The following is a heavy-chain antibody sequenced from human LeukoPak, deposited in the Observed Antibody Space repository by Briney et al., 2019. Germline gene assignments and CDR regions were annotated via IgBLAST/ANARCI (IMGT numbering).Heavy chain of an antibody. CDR3: ARAAHYGDYALVKYYFDY. V-gene: IGHV3-20*04. D-gene: IGHD4-17*01. CDR2: INWNGGST. Sequence: GGSLRLSCAASGFTFDDYGMSWVRHAPGKGLEWVSGINWNGGSTGYADSVKGRFTISRDNAKNSLYLQMNSLRAEDTALYYCARAAHYGDYALVKYYFDYWGQGTLVTVSS. J-gene: IGHJ4*02. CDR1: GFTFDDYG.